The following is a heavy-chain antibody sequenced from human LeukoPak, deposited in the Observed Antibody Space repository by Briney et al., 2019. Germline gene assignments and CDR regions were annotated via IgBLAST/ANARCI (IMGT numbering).Heavy chain of an antibody. Sequence: PGGSLRLSCAASGFTFSSYSMNWVRQAPGKGLEWVSSISSSGSTIYYADSVKGRFTISRDNAKNSLYLQMNSLRAEDTAVYYCARDHGFRGYSSSWYSNYWGQGTLVTVSS. CDR3: ARDHGFRGYSSSWYSNY. D-gene: IGHD6-13*01. CDR1: GFTFSSYS. J-gene: IGHJ4*02. CDR2: ISSSGSTI. V-gene: IGHV3-48*04.